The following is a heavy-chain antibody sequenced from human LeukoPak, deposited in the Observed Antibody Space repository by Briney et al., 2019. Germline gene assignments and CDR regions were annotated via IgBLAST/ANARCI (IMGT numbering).Heavy chain of an antibody. Sequence: SETLSLTCTVSGYSISSGYYWGWIRQPPGKGPEWIGSIYHSGSTYYNPSLKSRVTISVDTSKNQFSLKLSSVTAAGTAVYYCARDIVLMVYAIPPGPFDYWGQGTLVTVSS. CDR1: GYSISSGYY. J-gene: IGHJ4*02. CDR3: ARDIVLMVYAIPPGPFDY. CDR2: IYHSGST. D-gene: IGHD2-8*01. V-gene: IGHV4-38-2*02.